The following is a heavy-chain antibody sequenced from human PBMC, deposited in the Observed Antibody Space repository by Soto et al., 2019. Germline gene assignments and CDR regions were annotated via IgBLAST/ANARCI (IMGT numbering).Heavy chain of an antibody. CDR1: GFTFSSYS. CDR3: AREGGGEKWLPTRPFDI. CDR2: ISSSSTI. J-gene: IGHJ3*02. V-gene: IGHV3-48*02. Sequence: GGSLRLSCAASGFTFSSYSMNWVRQAPGKGLEWVSYISSSSTIYYADSVKGRFTISRDNAKNSLYLQMNSLRDEDTAVYYCAREGGGEKWLPTRPFDIWAQGQWSPSPQ. D-gene: IGHD6-19*01.